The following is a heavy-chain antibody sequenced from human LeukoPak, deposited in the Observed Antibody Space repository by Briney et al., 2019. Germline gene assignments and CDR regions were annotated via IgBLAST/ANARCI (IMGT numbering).Heavy chain of an antibody. Sequence: ASVKVSCKASGYTFTGYYMHRVRQAPGQGLEWMGWINPNSGGTNYAQKFQGWVTMTRDTSISTAYMELSRLRSDDTAVYYCARELRPYSGGWYFEFDYWGQGTLVTVSS. CDR3: ARELRPYSGGWYFEFDY. D-gene: IGHD6-19*01. V-gene: IGHV1-2*04. J-gene: IGHJ4*02. CDR2: INPNSGGT. CDR1: GYTFTGYY.